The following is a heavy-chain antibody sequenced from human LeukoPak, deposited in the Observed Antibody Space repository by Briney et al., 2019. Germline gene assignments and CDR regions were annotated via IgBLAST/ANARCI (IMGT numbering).Heavy chain of an antibody. CDR2: ISGSGGST. V-gene: IGHV3-23*01. Sequence: GGSLRLSCAASGFTFSSYAMSWVSQAPGEGLGWVSAISGSGGSTCYADSVKGRFTISRDNSKDTLYLQMNSLRAEDTAVYYCAKGSRYYYDSSGSLDYWGQGTLVTVSS. CDR3: AKGSRYYYDSSGSLDY. J-gene: IGHJ4*02. CDR1: GFTFSSYA. D-gene: IGHD3-22*01.